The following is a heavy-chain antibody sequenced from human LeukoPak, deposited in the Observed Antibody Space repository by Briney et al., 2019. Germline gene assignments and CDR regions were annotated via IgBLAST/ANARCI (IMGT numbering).Heavy chain of an antibody. J-gene: IGHJ6*02. D-gene: IGHD6-13*01. CDR1: GYTFTGYY. Sequence: GASVKVSCKASGYTFTGYYMHWVRQAPGQGLEWMGWINPNSGDTNYAQKFQGRVTLTGDTSINTVYMELSRLRFDDTAVYYCARKATGQYGMDVWGQGTTVTVSS. V-gene: IGHV1-2*02. CDR3: ARKATGQYGMDV. CDR2: INPNSGDT.